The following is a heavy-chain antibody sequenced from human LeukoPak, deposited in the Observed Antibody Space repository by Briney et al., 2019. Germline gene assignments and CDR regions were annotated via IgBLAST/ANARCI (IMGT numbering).Heavy chain of an antibody. D-gene: IGHD1-26*01. V-gene: IGHV1-46*01. CDR1: GHTFTSYY. Sequence: ASVKVSCKASGHTFTSYYMHWVRQAPGQGLEWMGIINPSGGSTSYAQKFQGRVTMTRDTSTSTVYMELSSLRSEDTAVYYCARAARRRWESRPALPYYFDYWGQGTLVTVSS. CDR2: INPSGGST. CDR3: ARAARRRWESRPALPYYFDY. J-gene: IGHJ4*02.